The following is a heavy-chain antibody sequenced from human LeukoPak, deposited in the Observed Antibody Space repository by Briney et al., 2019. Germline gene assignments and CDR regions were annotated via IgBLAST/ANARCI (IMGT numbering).Heavy chain of an antibody. V-gene: IGHV1-18*01. J-gene: IGHJ4*02. CDR3: AREGLGELTLDY. Sequence: ASVKVSCKASGYTFTNYGISWVRQAPGQGLEWMGWISAYSGYANYAQKVQGRVTMTTVTSTSTAYMELRSLRSDDTAVYYCAREGLGELTLDYWGQGTLVTVSS. D-gene: IGHD3-16*01. CDR1: GYTFTNYG. CDR2: ISAYSGYA.